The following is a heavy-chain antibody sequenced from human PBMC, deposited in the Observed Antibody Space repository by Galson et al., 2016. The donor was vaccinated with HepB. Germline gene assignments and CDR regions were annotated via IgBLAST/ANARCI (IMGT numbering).Heavy chain of an antibody. V-gene: IGHV3-11*01. Sequence: SLRLSCAASGFTFSDYYMHWIRQAPGKGLEWVSDISGGSVTIDYVDSVKGLFTISRDNAKNSLFLQMNSLSAEDTAVYYCARGRRPFDLWGQGTLVTVSS. CDR3: ARGRRPFDL. CDR2: ISGGSVTI. J-gene: IGHJ4*02. CDR1: GFTFSDYY.